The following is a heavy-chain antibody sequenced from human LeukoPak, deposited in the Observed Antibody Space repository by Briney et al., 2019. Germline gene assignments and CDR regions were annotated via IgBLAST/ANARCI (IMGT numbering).Heavy chain of an antibody. D-gene: IGHD2-21*01. V-gene: IGHV3-30*18. J-gene: IGHJ5*02. CDR2: VFSDGTYK. CDR3: AKAPGRGGYSHLDH. CDR1: GFTFSSSA. Sequence: PGRSLTLSCAASGFTFSSSAMHWVRQAPGKGLEWVAVVFSDGTYKYYADSVKGRFTISRDNSKNMLFLQMNSLRAEDTAVYYCAKAPGRGGYSHLDHWGQGTLVTVSS.